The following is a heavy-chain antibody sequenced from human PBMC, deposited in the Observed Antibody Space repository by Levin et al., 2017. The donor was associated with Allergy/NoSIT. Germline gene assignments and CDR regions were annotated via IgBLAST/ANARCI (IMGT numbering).Heavy chain of an antibody. D-gene: IGHD6-19*01. J-gene: IGHJ4*02. CDR1: GGTFSSYA. Sequence: ASVKVSCKASGGTFSSYAISWVRQAPGQGLEWMGGIIPIFGTANYAQKFQGRVTITADESTSTAYMELSSLRSEDTAVYYCHTNPVAGTAYYFDYWGQGTLVTVSS. CDR2: IIPIFGTA. V-gene: IGHV1-69*13. CDR3: HTNPVAGTAYYFDY.